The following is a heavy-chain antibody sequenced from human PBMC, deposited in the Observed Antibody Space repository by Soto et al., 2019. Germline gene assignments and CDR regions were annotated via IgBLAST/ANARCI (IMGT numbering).Heavy chain of an antibody. CDR2: ISYDGSNK. CDR1: GFTFSSYV. CDR3: ESFILWLFDY. D-gene: IGHD5-18*01. V-gene: IGHV3-30-3*01. Sequence: GGSLRLACAAPGFTFSSYVMPWVGLAPGKGLEWVAVISYDGSNKYYADSVKGRFTISRDNSKNTLYLQMNSLRAEDTAVYYCESFILWLFDYWGQGTLVTVSS. J-gene: IGHJ4*02.